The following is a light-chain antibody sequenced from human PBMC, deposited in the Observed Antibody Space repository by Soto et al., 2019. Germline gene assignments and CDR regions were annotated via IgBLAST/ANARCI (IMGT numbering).Light chain of an antibody. J-gene: IGLJ2*01. CDR3: SSYTRRSHVL. CDR2: EVG. CDR1: SSDVGGYNY. V-gene: IGLV2-14*01. Sequence: QSALTQPASVSGSPGQSITISCTGTSSDVGGYNYVSWYQQHPGKAPKLMIYEVGNRPSGVSNRFSGSKSGNTASLTISGLQTEDEADYYCSSYTRRSHVLFGGGTKLTVL.